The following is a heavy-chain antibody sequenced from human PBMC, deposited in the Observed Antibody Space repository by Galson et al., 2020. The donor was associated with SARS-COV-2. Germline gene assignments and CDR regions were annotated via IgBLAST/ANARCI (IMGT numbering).Heavy chain of an antibody. CDR2: TDNKINGFAT. D-gene: IGHD2-21*02. Sequence: QTGESLKISCAASGFTFSGSAMHWFRQAPGRGLEWVGRTDNKINGFATAYGEAVKDRFIIFRDDATSTMYLQMDSLKTEDAAVYYCSRFYCGGGCYFDSWGQVALVTVSS. J-gene: IGHJ4*02. CDR3: SRFYCGGGCYFDS. CDR1: GFTFSGSA. V-gene: IGHV3-73*01.